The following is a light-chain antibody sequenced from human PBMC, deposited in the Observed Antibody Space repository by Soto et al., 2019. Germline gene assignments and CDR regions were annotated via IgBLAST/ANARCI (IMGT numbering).Light chain of an antibody. V-gene: IGKV3-20*01. Sequence: EIVLTQSPGTLSLSPGERDTLSCRASQSVSTSFLAWYRQKPGQAPRLLIYGASVRAPGIPDRFSGSGSGTDFTLTISRLEREDFGVYYCQRYGNSYTFGQGTKLEIK. CDR1: QSVSTSF. CDR3: QRYGNSYT. J-gene: IGKJ2*01. CDR2: GAS.